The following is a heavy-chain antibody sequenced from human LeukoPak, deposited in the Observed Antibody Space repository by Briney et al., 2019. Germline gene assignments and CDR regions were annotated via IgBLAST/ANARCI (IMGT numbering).Heavy chain of an antibody. Sequence: GGSLRLSCTASRFTFGNYALSWFRQAPGKGLEWVAFIRSKTYRGTTEYAASVKGRFTISRDDSKSIAYMQMNSLKTEDTAVYYCARANSFDSSGYYFDYWGQGTLVTVSS. J-gene: IGHJ4*02. V-gene: IGHV3-49*03. CDR2: IRSKTYRGTT. CDR3: ARANSFDSSGYYFDY. D-gene: IGHD3-22*01. CDR1: RFTFGNYA.